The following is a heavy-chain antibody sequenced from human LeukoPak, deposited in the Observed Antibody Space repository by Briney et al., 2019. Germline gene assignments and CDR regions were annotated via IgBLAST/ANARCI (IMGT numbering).Heavy chain of an antibody. CDR2: ISGSGGST. J-gene: IGHJ4*02. CDR3: AKGAYYDISTGASDY. D-gene: IGHD3-9*01. CDR1: GLTFRTYA. Sequence: GGSLRLSCGASGLTFRTYAMSWVRQAPGKGLEWVSGISGSGGSTYYADSVKGRFTISRDNAKNTPYLQMSSLRAEDTAVYYCAKGAYYDISTGASDYWGQGTLVTVSS. V-gene: IGHV3-23*01.